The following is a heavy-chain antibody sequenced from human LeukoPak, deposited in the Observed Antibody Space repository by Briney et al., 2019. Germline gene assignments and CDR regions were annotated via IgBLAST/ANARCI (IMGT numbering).Heavy chain of an antibody. CDR2: ISGSGGST. CDR3: AKSSYGDYVGEAY. CDR1: GFTFSSYA. J-gene: IGHJ4*02. D-gene: IGHD4-17*01. V-gene: IGHV3-23*01. Sequence: GGSLRLSCVASGFTFSSYAMSWVRQAPGKGLEWVSAISGSGGSTYYADSVKGRFTISRDNSKNTPYLQMNSLRAEDTAVYYCAKSSYGDYVGEAYWGQGTLVTVSS.